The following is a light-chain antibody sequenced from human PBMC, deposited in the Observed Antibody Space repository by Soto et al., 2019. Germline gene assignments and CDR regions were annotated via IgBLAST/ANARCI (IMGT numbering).Light chain of an antibody. V-gene: IGKV1-27*01. Sequence: IQMTQSPSSMYASVGDRVTITCRVSQGISYYLAWYQQIPGKVPKLLISAASTLQSVVPSRFSGSGSGTYFTITISSLQPEDVATYYCQKYTSVPAFGGGTKVEIK. CDR3: QKYTSVPA. J-gene: IGKJ4*01. CDR1: QGISYY. CDR2: AAS.